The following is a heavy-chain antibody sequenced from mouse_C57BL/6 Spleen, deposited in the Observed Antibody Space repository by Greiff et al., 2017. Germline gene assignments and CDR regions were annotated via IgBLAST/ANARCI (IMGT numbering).Heavy chain of an antibody. Sequence: EVMLVESGGGLVKPGGSLKLSCAASGFTFSSYTMSWVRQTPEKRLEWVATISGGGGNTCYPDSVKGRFTISRDNARNTLYLQMSSLRSEDTALYYGARPGGYDWFAYWGQVTLVTVSA. D-gene: IGHD2-2*01. V-gene: IGHV5-9*01. CDR3: ARPGGYDWFAY. CDR2: ISGGGGNT. J-gene: IGHJ3*01. CDR1: GFTFSSYT.